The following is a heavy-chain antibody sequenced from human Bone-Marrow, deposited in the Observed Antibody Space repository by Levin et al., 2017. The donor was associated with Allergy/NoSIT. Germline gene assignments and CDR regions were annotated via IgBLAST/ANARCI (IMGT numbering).Heavy chain of an antibody. CDR3: VRDGEIGISVFDC. CDR1: GDSVSSNGAA. CDR2: TYYRSRWFN. V-gene: IGHV6-1*01. Sequence: PSQTLSLTCAISGDSVSSNGAAWNWIRHSPSRGLEWLGRTYYRSRWFNDYAESLKSRLTIRPDTSKNQFSLQLNSVTPEDTAVYYCVRDGEIGISVFDCWGQGTLVTVSP. D-gene: IGHD2/OR15-2a*01. J-gene: IGHJ4*02.